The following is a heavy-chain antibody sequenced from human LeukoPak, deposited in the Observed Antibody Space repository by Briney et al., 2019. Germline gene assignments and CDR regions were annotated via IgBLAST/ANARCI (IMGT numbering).Heavy chain of an antibody. J-gene: IGHJ4*02. CDR2: ISGSGGST. Sequence: GGSLRLSCAASGFTFSSYAMSWVRQAPGKGLEWVSAISGSGGSTYYADSVKGRFTISRDNSKNTLYLQMNSLRAEDTAVYYCARDSGYCSSTGCYVHYFDYWGQGTLVTVSS. CDR3: ARDSGYCSSTGCYVHYFDY. D-gene: IGHD2-2*01. V-gene: IGHV3-23*01. CDR1: GFTFSSYA.